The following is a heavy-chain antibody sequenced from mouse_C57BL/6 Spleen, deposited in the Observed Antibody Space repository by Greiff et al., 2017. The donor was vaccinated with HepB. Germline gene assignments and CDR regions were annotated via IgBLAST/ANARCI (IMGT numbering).Heavy chain of an antibody. CDR3: ARSHGSSCLYAMDY. D-gene: IGHD1-1*01. CDR2: IRNKANGYTT. J-gene: IGHJ4*01. V-gene: IGHV7-3*01. CDR1: GFTFTDYY. Sequence: DVMLVESGGGLVQPGGSLSLSCAASGFTFTDYYMSWVRQPPGKALEWLGFIRNKANGYTTEYSASVKGRFTISRDNSQSILYLQMNALRAEDSATYYCARSHGSSCLYAMDYWGQGTSVTVSS.